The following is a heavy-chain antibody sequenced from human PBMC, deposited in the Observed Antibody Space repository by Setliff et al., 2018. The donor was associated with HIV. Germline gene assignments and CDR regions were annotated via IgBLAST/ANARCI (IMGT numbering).Heavy chain of an antibody. CDR1: GYSISSGYY. Sequence: SETLSLTCAVSGYSISSGYYWGWIRQPPGKGLEWIGSIYHSGSTYYNPSLKSRVTISVDTSKNQFSLKLSSVTAADTAVYCCARTRYYYDSSGRNDYWGQGTLVTVSS. J-gene: IGHJ4*02. CDR2: IYHSGST. CDR3: ARTRYYYDSSGRNDY. D-gene: IGHD3-22*01. V-gene: IGHV4-38-2*01.